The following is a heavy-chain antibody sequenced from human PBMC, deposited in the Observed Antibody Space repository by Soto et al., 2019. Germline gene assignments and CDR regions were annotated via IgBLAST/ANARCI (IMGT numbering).Heavy chain of an antibody. Sequence: EVQLVESVGGLIQPGGSLRLSCAASGFTVSTNHLNWVRQAPGKGLEWVSVIYSGGSTYYADSVKGRFSISRDNSKNTVFLQMNSLRGEDTGVYYCARDYGGDYWGHRTLVTVSS. J-gene: IGHJ4*01. D-gene: IGHD3-16*01. CDR2: IYSGGST. CDR1: GFTVSTNH. V-gene: IGHV3-53*01. CDR3: ARDYGGDY.